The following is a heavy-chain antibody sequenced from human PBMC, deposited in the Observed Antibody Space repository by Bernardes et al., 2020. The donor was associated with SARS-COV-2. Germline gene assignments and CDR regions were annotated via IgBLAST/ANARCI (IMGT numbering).Heavy chain of an antibody. Sequence: SLRLSCAASGFTFSRYWMSWVRQAPGEGLEWVANIKQDGSEKYYVDSVKGRFTISRDNAKNSLFLQMNSLRAEDTAVYYCARDSGDYWGQGTLVTVSS. CDR1: GFTFSRYW. J-gene: IGHJ4*02. CDR3: ARDSGDY. V-gene: IGHV3-7*04. CDR2: IKQDGSEK.